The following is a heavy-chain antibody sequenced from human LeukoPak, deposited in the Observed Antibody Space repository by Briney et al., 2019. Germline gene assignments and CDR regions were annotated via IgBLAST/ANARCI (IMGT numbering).Heavy chain of an antibody. CDR2: ISSSSSTI. CDR1: GFTFSSYS. V-gene: IGHV3-48*01. CDR3: ARVLHRRNYDSSVYYGY. J-gene: IGHJ4*02. Sequence: GGSLRLSCAASGFTFSSYSMNWVRQAPGKGLEWVSYISSSSSTIYYADSVKGRFTISRDNAKSSLYLQMNSLRAEDTAVYYCARVLHRRNYDSSVYYGYWGQGTLVTVSS. D-gene: IGHD3-22*01.